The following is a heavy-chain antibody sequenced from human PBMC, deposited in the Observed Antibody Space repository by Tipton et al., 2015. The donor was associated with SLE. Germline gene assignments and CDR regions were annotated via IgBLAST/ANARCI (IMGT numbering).Heavy chain of an antibody. CDR1: GFSFNSHG. CDR3: AKFPSSAYGDYGY. CDR2: TRNDGRNK. D-gene: IGHD4-17*01. J-gene: IGHJ4*02. V-gene: IGHV3-30*02. Sequence: SGFSFNSHGMHWVRQAPGKGLQWVAFTRNDGRNKYYADSVKGRFTISRDNSKNTLYLQMSSLKTEDTAVYYCAKFPSSAYGDYGYWGQGTLVTVSS.